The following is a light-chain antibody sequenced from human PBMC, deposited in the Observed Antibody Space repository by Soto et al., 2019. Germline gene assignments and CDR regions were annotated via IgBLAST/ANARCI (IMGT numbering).Light chain of an antibody. CDR2: EVS. J-gene: IGLJ1*01. CDR3: CSYAGSSTYV. CDR1: SSDVGSYNL. V-gene: IGLV2-23*02. Sequence: QSALTQPASVSGSPGQSITISCTGTSSDVGSYNLVSWYQQHPGKAPKLMIYEVSKRPSGVSNRFSGSKSGNTASLTISGLQAEDGADYYCCSYAGSSTYVFGPGTKLPVL.